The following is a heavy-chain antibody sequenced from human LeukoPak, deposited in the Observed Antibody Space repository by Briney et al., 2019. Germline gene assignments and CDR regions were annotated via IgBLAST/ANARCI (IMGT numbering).Heavy chain of an antibody. Sequence: GGSLRLSCAASGFTFSSYGMHWVRQAPGKGLEWVAVIWYDGSNKYYADSVKGRFTISRDNSKNTLYLQMNSLRAEDTAVYYCARDNDYCGGDCYSNDAFDIWGQGTMVTVSS. V-gene: IGHV3-33*01. J-gene: IGHJ3*02. CDR1: GFTFSSYG. CDR3: ARDNDYCGGDCYSNDAFDI. D-gene: IGHD2-21*02. CDR2: IWYDGSNK.